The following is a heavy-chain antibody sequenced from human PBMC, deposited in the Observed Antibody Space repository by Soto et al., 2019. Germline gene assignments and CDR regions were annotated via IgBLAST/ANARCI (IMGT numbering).Heavy chain of an antibody. D-gene: IGHD3-22*01. Sequence: SGPTLVNPTQTLTLTCTFSGFSLSTSGMRVSWIRQPPGKALEWLARIDWDDDKFYSTSLKTRLTISKDTSKNQVVLTMTNMDPVDTATYYCARVPPHDPYYYDSSGYGMDVWGQGTTVTVSS. CDR2: IDWDDDK. CDR3: ARVPPHDPYYYDSSGYGMDV. J-gene: IGHJ6*02. CDR1: GFSLSTSGMR. V-gene: IGHV2-70*04.